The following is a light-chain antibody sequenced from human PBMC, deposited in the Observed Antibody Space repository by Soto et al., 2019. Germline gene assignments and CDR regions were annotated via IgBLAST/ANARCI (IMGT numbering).Light chain of an antibody. CDR2: GKN. Sequence: QSVLTQPPSVSGAPGQRVTISCTGSSSNIGAGYDVHWYQQLPGTAPKLPIFGKNNRPSGVPDRFSGSKSGTSASLAITGLQAEDEANYYCQSYDSRLSAPVFGGGTKLTVL. CDR1: SSNIGAGYD. J-gene: IGLJ2*01. CDR3: QSYDSRLSAPV. V-gene: IGLV1-40*01.